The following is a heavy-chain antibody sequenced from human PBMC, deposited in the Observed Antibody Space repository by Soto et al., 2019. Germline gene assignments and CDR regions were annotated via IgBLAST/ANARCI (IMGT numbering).Heavy chain of an antibody. V-gene: IGHV3-23*01. Sequence: PGGSLRLSCAASGFTFSSYAMSWVRQAPGKGLEWVSAISGSGGSTYYADSVKGRFTISRDNSKNTLYLQMNSLRAEDTAVYYCAKLYDSSGYYYGALDYRGQGTLVTVSS. CDR1: GFTFSSYA. CDR2: ISGSGGST. CDR3: AKLYDSSGYYYGALDY. D-gene: IGHD3-22*01. J-gene: IGHJ4*02.